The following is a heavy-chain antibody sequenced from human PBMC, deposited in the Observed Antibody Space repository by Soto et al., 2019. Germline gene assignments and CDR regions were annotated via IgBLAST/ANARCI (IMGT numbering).Heavy chain of an antibody. CDR2: ISSSGSTI. V-gene: IGHV3-11*01. J-gene: IGHJ6*02. D-gene: IGHD3-10*01. CDR1: GFTFSDYY. CDR3: AREILYYGSGPTSIDX. Sequence: GGSLRLSFAASGFTFSDYYMSWIRQAPGKGLEWVSYISSSGSTIYYAESVKGRFTISRDNAKNSLYLKMNSLRAEDTAVYYCAREILYYGSGPTSIDXWGQGTTVTV.